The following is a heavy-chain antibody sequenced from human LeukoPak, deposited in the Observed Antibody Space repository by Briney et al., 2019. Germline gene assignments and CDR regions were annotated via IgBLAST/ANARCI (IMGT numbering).Heavy chain of an antibody. CDR3: ARGWYDFDY. D-gene: IGHD6-13*01. J-gene: IGHJ4*02. CDR2: ISSNGGNT. CDR1: GFTFSSHA. Sequence: GGSLRLSCATSGFTFSSHAISWVRQAPGKGMEWVSRISSNGGNTYYADSVKGRFTISRDSSKNTVYLQMNSLRAEDTAVYYCARGWYDFDYWGQGTLVTVSS. V-gene: IGHV3-23*01.